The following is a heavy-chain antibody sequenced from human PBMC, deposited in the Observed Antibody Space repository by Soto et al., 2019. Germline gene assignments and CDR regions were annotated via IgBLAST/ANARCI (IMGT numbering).Heavy chain of an antibody. Sequence: ASVKVSCKASGYTFTNYGISWVRQAPGQGLEWMGWINPFDGSRMFAQSFQGRVTMTRDTSTSTVYMEVSSLRSEGTAVYYCSRVDPGETSPFDHWGQGTLVTVSS. D-gene: IGHD3-10*01. J-gene: IGHJ4*02. CDR3: SRVDPGETSPFDH. CDR1: GYTFTNYG. CDR2: INPFDGSR. V-gene: IGHV1-18*01.